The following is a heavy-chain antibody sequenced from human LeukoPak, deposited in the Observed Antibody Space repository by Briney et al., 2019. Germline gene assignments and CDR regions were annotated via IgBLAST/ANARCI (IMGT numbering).Heavy chain of an antibody. CDR2: IYYSGST. Sequence: SETLSLTCTVSGGSISSYYWSWIRQPPGKGLEWIGYIYYSGSTNYNPSLKSRVTISVDTSKNQSSLKLSSVTAADTAVYYCARVRGSGIRWFDPWGQGTLVTVSS. D-gene: IGHD3-10*01. V-gene: IGHV4-59*01. CDR1: GGSISSYY. J-gene: IGHJ5*02. CDR3: ARVRGSGIRWFDP.